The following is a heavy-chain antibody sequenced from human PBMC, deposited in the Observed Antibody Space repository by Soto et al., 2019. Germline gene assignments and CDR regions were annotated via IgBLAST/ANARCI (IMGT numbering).Heavy chain of an antibody. D-gene: IGHD2-21*02. V-gene: IGHV1-2*02. J-gene: IGHJ4*02. CDR3: ARQLAYCGGDCYTEPVDY. CDR1: GYTFTHYY. Sequence: ASVKVSCKTSGYTFTHYYIHWVRQAPGQGLEWMGWINPNSGDTKYAQRFQGRVTMTKDTSITTAYMELTRLRSDDTAVYFCARQLAYCGGDCYTEPVDYWGQGTLVTASS. CDR2: INPNSGDT.